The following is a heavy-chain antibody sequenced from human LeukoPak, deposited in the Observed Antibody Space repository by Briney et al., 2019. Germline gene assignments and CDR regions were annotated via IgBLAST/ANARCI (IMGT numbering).Heavy chain of an antibody. D-gene: IGHD3-3*01. CDR1: GYSIRSSQSY. CDR3: ARLPITKRAMDV. J-gene: IGHJ6*02. CDR2: IYYVGSP. Sequence: SETMSLTCRVSGYSIRSSQSYWGWIRQEPRKGLEWLASIYYVGSPHYNPSLNSRRVTMSVDTTKNQFSLTLTSVTAADTAIYYCARLPITKRAMDVWGQGTTVTVSS. V-gene: IGHV4-39*01.